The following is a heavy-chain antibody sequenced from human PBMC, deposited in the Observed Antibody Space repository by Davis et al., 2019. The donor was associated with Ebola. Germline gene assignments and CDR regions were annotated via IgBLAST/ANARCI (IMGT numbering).Heavy chain of an antibody. V-gene: IGHV1-46*01. Sequence: ASVKVSCKASGYTFTSYYMHWVRQAPGQGLEWMGIINPSGGSTSYAQKFQGRVTMTRDTSTSTVYMELSSLRSEDTAVYYCARDLGRGYSGYDYVDYWGQGTLVTVSS. CDR2: INPSGGST. CDR3: ARDLGRGYSGYDYVDY. CDR1: GYTFTSYY. J-gene: IGHJ4*02. D-gene: IGHD5-12*01.